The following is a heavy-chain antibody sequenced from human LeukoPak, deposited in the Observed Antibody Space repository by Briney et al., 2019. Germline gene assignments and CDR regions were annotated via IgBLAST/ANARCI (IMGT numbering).Heavy chain of an antibody. J-gene: IGHJ5*02. D-gene: IGHD3-3*01. V-gene: IGHV4-30-2*01. CDR3: ARGPAAYDFWSGSRNWFDP. Sequence: PSETLSLTCTVSGGSISSGGYSWSWIRQPPGKGLEWIGYIYHSGSTYYNPSLKSRVTISVDRSKNQFSLKLSSVTAADTAVYYCARGPAAYDFWSGSRNWFDPWGQGTLVTASS. CDR1: GGSISSGGYS. CDR2: IYHSGST.